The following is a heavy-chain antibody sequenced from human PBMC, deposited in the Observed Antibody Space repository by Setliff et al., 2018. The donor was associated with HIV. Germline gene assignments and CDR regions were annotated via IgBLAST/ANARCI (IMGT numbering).Heavy chain of an antibody. V-gene: IGHV3-23*01. J-gene: IGHJ4*02. CDR2: IGSAGDAT. D-gene: IGHD6-13*01. CDR3: AKFVGAGSDYFDF. Sequence: GGSLRLSCAASGLPFSNFAMGWARQAPGKGLQWVAFIGSAGDATNYAYAVQGRFTISRDNSKNRVYLQMNSLRVDDTATYYCAKFVGAGSDYFDFWGRGAQVTVSS. CDR1: GLPFSNFA.